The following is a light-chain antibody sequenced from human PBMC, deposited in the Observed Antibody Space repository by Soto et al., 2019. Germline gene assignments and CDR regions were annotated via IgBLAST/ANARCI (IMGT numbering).Light chain of an antibody. Sequence: DIPMTQSPSSLSASVGDRVTITCRASQSISSYLNWYQQKPGKAPKLLIYAASSLQSGVPSSFSGSGSGTDFTLTISCVQPEDFATDYCHQPDSTPITFGQVTRLEIK. CDR1: QSISSY. J-gene: IGKJ5*01. CDR3: HQPDSTPIT. CDR2: AAS. V-gene: IGKV1-39*01.